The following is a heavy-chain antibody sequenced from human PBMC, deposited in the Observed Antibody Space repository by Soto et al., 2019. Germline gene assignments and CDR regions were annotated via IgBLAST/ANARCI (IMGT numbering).Heavy chain of an antibody. V-gene: IGHV4-31*03. J-gene: IGHJ4*02. CDR2: IYYSGST. CDR3: AREVSPENFDY. Sequence: QVQLQESGPGLVKPSQTLSLTCTVSGGSISSGGYYWSWIRQHPGKGLEWIGYIYYSGSTYYNPSLKSRVTISVDTSKTQFSLKLSSVTAADTSVYYCAREVSPENFDYWGQGTLVTVSS. CDR1: GGSISSGGYY.